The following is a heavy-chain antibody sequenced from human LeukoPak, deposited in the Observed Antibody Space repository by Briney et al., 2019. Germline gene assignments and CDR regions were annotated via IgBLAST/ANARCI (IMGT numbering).Heavy chain of an antibody. Sequence: GGSLRLSCAASGFTLSNSWMFWVRQPPGKGLKYVSEINNDGSRTGYADSVKGRFTISRDGAENTLFLQMNSLRAEDTAVYFCARGGVSGGFDYWGQGTLVTVSS. CDR2: INNDGSRT. CDR1: GFTLSNSW. D-gene: IGHD3-10*01. CDR3: ARGGVSGGFDY. J-gene: IGHJ4*02. V-gene: IGHV3-74*01.